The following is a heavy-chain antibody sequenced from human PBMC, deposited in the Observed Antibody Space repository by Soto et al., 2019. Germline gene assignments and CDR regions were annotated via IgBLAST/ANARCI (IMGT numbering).Heavy chain of an antibody. CDR1: GGTFSSYA. V-gene: IGHV1-69*04. CDR3: ARGNDYGDSY. J-gene: IGHJ4*02. Sequence: AAVKVSCKASGGTFSSYAISWVRQAPGQGLEWMGRIIPILGIANYAQKFQGRVTITADKSTSTAYMELSSLRSEDTAVYYCARGNDYGDSYWGQGTLVTVSS. D-gene: IGHD4-17*01. CDR2: IIPILGIA.